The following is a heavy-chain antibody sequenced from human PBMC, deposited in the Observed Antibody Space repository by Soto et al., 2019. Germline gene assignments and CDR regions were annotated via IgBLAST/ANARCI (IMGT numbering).Heavy chain of an antibody. D-gene: IGHD3-10*01. V-gene: IGHV1-3*04. CDR3: ARGYGSGTYSGFDF. J-gene: IGHJ4*02. CDR2: INTDNGNT. Sequence: QVQLVQSGAEVKKPGASVRVSCKASGYTFTSYGFHWVRQAPGQTFQWMGWINTDNGNTKYSQNFQGRVTITRDTSATTAYLDLSRLTSDDTAIYYCARGYGSGTYSGFDFWGPRTLVTVSS. CDR1: GYTFTSYG.